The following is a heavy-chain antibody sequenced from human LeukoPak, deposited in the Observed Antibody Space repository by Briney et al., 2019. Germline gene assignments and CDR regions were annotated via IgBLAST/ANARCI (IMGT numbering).Heavy chain of an antibody. Sequence: GGSLRLSCAASGFTFSSHTMNWVRQPPGKGLEWVSNIGTSSTTIYYADSVKGRFTISRDNAKNSLYLQMNSLRADDTAVYYCARFAAGGSYYYYMDVWGKGTTVTVSS. J-gene: IGHJ6*03. V-gene: IGHV3-48*01. CDR1: GFTFSSHT. CDR3: ARFAAGGSYYYYMDV. D-gene: IGHD6-25*01. CDR2: IGTSSTTI.